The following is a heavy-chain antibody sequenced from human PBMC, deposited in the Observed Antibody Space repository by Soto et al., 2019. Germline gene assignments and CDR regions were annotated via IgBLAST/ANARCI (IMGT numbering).Heavy chain of an antibody. CDR2: IYYSGNT. CDR3: ASYSISGMDV. V-gene: IGHV4-30-4*08. D-gene: IGHD2-21*01. Sequence: LSDTSSVSSGSSSGLGCCCSLIRQPPGKGLDWIGNIYYSGNTYYNPSLKSRLIISIDTSKNQFSLKVGSVTAADTAAYYCASYSISGMDVRRHRTTVTVTS. J-gene: IGHJ6*01. CDR1: SGSSSGLGCC.